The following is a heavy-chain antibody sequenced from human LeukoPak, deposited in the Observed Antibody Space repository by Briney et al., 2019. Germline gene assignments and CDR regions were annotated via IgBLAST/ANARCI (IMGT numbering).Heavy chain of an antibody. CDR3: AREDDSWGPNNLDL. J-gene: IGHJ3*01. D-gene: IGHD7-27*01. CDR2: IDTSSSTM. V-gene: IGHV3-48*02. Sequence: PGGSLRLSCAASGFTFSSHGMNWVRQAPGKGLEWISYIDTSSSTMYYADSVMGRFTISRDNAKESLYLQMNSLRDEDTAVYYCAREDDSWGPNNLDLWGQGTMVTVSS. CDR1: GFTFSSHG.